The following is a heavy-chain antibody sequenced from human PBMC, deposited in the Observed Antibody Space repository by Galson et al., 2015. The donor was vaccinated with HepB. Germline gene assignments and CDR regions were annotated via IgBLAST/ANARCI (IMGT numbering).Heavy chain of an antibody. J-gene: IGHJ6*02. Sequence: SLRPSCAASGFTFSSYAMHWVRQAPGKGLEWVALISYDGNNKYYVDSVKGRFTISRDNSKNTLYVQVNGLRAEDTAVYYCARDNRLNYDFWSRMDVWGQGTTVAVSS. D-gene: IGHD3-3*01. V-gene: IGHV3-30-3*01. CDR1: GFTFSSYA. CDR2: ISYDGNNK. CDR3: ARDNRLNYDFWSRMDV.